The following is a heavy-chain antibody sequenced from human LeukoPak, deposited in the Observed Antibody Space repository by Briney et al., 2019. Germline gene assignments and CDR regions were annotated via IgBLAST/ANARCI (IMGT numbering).Heavy chain of an antibody. V-gene: IGHV3-66*01. CDR1: GFTVSSNY. CDR3: ARDPSPGVYYYYGMDV. CDR2: IYSGGST. J-gene: IGHJ6*02. Sequence: GGSLRLSFAASGFTVSSNYMSWVRQAPGKGLEWVSVIYSGGSTYYADSVKGRFTISRDNSKNTLYLQMNSLRAEDTAVYYCARDPSPGVYYYYGMDVWGQGTTVTVSS. D-gene: IGHD2-2*01.